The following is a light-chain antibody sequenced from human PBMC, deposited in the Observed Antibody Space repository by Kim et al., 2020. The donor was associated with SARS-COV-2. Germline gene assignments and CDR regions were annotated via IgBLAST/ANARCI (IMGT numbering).Light chain of an antibody. CDR2: GAS. CDR1: QSVSSN. Sequence: EIVMTQSPATLSVSPGERATLSCRASQSVSSNLAWYQQKPGQAPRLLIYGASTRATGIPARFSGSGSGTEFTLTISSLQSEDFAVYYCQQYKNWWTFRQGNKVDIK. J-gene: IGKJ1*01. CDR3: QQYKNWWT. V-gene: IGKV3-15*01.